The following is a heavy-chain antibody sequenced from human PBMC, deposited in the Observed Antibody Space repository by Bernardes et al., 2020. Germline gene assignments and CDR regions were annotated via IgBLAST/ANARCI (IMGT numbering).Heavy chain of an antibody. CDR3: AKLTGGDCYNDAFHI. CDR2: ISCSAGGGST. V-gene: IGHV3-23*01. J-gene: IGHJ3*02. D-gene: IGHD2-21*02. Sequence: GGSLRLSCAASGFTFSGYAMSWVRQAPGKGLEWVTAISCSAGGGSTYYADSVKGRFTISRDNSKNTLYLQMNSLRAEDTAVYYCAKLTGGDCYNDAFHIWGQGTTVTVSS. CDR1: GFTFSGYA.